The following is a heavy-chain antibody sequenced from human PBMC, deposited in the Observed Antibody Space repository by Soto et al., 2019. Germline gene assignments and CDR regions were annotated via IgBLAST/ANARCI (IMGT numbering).Heavy chain of an antibody. CDR2: ISGSGGST. CDR1: GFTFSSYA. Sequence: EVQLLESGGGLVQPGGSLRLSCAASGFTFSSYAMSWVRQAPGKGLAWGSAISGSGGSTYYADSVKGRFTISRDNSKNTLYLQMNSLSDEDTAVYYCAKDRVYYYDSSGYYWAFDYWGQGTLVTVSS. CDR3: AKDRVYYYDSSGYYWAFDY. D-gene: IGHD3-22*01. J-gene: IGHJ4*02. V-gene: IGHV3-23*01.